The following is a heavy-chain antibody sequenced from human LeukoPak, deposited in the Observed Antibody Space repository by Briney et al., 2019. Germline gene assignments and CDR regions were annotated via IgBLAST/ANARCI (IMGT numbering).Heavy chain of an antibody. D-gene: IGHD6-19*01. V-gene: IGHV1-18*01. CDR2: ISANNGNT. CDR3: AREGSASTVAGRDFYYHYGMDV. J-gene: IGHJ6*02. Sequence: ASVKVSCKASGYTFTSYGISWVRQAPGQGLEWMGWISANNGNTNYAQKFQDRVTMTTDTPTSTAYMELRSLRFDDTAVYYCAREGSASTVAGRDFYYHYGMDVWGQGTTVTVSS. CDR1: GYTFTSYG.